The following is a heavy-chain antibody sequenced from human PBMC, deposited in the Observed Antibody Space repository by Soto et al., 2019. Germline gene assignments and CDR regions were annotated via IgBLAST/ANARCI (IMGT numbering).Heavy chain of an antibody. CDR2: IGTAGDT. CDR1: GFTFRGFD. V-gene: IGHV3-13*01. Sequence: GGSLRLSCEASGFTFRGFDMHWVRQPTGKGLEWVSSIGTAGDTYYAVSVKGRFTISRDNAKNSLSLQMNSLRAGDMAVYFCAKSQEIGTHFFDSWGQGTQVTVSS. CDR3: AKSQEIGTHFFDS. D-gene: IGHD6-13*01. J-gene: IGHJ4*02.